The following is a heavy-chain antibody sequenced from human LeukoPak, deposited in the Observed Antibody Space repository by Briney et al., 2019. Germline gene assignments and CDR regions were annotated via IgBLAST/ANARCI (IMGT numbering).Heavy chain of an antibody. J-gene: IGHJ5*02. D-gene: IGHD3-10*01. V-gene: IGHV1-8*01. CDR1: GYTLTELS. Sequence: GASVKVSCKVSGYTLTELSMHWVRQAAGQGLEWMGWMNPDSGNTGYARNFQGRVTMTRNTSISTAYMELSSLRSEDTAVYYCARYITMVRGGSWFDPWGQGTLVTVSS. CDR3: ARYITMVRGGSWFDP. CDR2: MNPDSGNT.